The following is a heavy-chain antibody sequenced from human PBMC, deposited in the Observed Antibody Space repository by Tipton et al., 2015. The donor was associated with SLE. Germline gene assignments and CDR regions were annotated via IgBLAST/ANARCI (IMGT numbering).Heavy chain of an antibody. D-gene: IGHD5-18*01. CDR2: INHSGST. V-gene: IGHV4-34*01. CDR3: ATLWVDTALVKGSGANNWFDP. CDR1: GGSFSGYY. J-gene: IGHJ5*02. Sequence: LRLSCAVYGGSFSGYYWSWIRQPPGKGLEWIGEINHSGSTNYNPSLKSRVTISVDTSKNQFSLKLSSVTAADTAVYYCATLWVDTALVKGSGANNWFDPWGQGTLVTVSS.